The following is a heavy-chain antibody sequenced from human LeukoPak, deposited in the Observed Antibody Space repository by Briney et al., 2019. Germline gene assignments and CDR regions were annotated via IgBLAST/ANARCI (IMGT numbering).Heavy chain of an antibody. V-gene: IGHV3-48*01. J-gene: IGHJ6*03. CDR3: ARDGIAAAGARYYYYYYMDV. CDR1: GFTFSSYS. D-gene: IGHD6-13*01. CDR2: ISSSSSTI. Sequence: GGSLRLSCAASGFTFSSYSMNWVRQAPGKGLEWVSYISSSSSTIYYADSVKGRFTISRDNAKHSLYLQMNSLRAEDTAVYYCARDGIAAAGARYYYYYYMDVWGKGTTVTVSS.